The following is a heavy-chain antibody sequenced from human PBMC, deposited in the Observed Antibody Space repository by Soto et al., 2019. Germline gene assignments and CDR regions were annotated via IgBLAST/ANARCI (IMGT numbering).Heavy chain of an antibody. Sequence: RASVKVSCKASGYTFTGYYMHWVRQAPGQRLEWMGWINTNSGGTNYAQKFQGRVTMTRDTSINTAYMELSRLRSDDTAVYYCARVYRYYFDYWGQGTLVTVSS. CDR3: ARVYRYYFDY. D-gene: IGHD4-4*01. CDR2: INTNSGGT. J-gene: IGHJ4*02. V-gene: IGHV1-2*02. CDR1: GYTFTGYY.